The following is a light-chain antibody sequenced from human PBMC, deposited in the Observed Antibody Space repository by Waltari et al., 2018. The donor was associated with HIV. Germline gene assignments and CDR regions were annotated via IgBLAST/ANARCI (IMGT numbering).Light chain of an antibody. CDR1: QSVSSY. V-gene: IGKV3-11*01. CDR2: DAS. J-gene: IGKJ4*01. CDR3: QQRSNWPLLT. Sequence: EIVLTQSPATLSLSPGERATLSCRASQSVSSYLAWYQQKPGQAPRLLIYDASNRATGVPARCSGSRSGPDFTLTISSLEPEDFAVYYCQQRSNWPLLTFGGGTKVEIK.